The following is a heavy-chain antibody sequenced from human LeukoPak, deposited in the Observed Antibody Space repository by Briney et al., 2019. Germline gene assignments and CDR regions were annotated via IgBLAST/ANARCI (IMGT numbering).Heavy chain of an antibody. CDR3: ARHPVVAATPYYFDY. Sequence: QSPTWAVRGVSIGSRCYCWGWLRKTQGKGLEWIGSIYYNGSTYYNLSLKSRVTISVDTSKNQFSLKLSSVTAADTAVYYCARHPVVAATPYYFDYWGQGTLVTVSS. J-gene: IGHJ4*02. V-gene: IGHV4-39*01. CDR1: GVSIGSRCYC. CDR2: IYYNGST. D-gene: IGHD2-15*01.